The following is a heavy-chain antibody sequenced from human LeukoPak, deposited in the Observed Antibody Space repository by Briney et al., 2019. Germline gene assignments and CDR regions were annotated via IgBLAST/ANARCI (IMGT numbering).Heavy chain of an antibody. CDR2: IFYTGNT. D-gene: IGHD3-10*01. J-gene: IGHJ6*03. Sequence: SETLSLTCTVSGDSLSPNYWSWIRQPPGKGLEWIGYIFYTGNTNYNPSLKSRVTISLDTSKNQFSLKLTSVTAADTAVYYCARSGTAFSFYYYYYMDVWGKGTTVTVSS. CDR1: GDSLSPNY. V-gene: IGHV4-59*01. CDR3: ARSGTAFSFYYYYYMDV.